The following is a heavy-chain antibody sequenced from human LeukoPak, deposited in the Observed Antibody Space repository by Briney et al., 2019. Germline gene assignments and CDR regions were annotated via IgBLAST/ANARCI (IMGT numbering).Heavy chain of an antibody. Sequence: GGSLRLSCAASGFTFSSYAMSWVRQAPGKGLEWVSAISGSGGSTYYADSVKGRFTISRDNSKNTLYLQMNSLRAEDTAVYYCALPGGAWHYCDYWGQGTLVTVSS. J-gene: IGHJ4*02. CDR3: ALPGGAWHYCDY. V-gene: IGHV3-23*01. D-gene: IGHD3-16*01. CDR1: GFTFSSYA. CDR2: ISGSGGST.